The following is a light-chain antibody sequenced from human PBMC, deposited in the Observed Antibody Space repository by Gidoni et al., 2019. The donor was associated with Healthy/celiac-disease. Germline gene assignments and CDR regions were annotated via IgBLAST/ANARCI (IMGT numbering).Light chain of an antibody. Sequence: EIQMTQSTSSLSASVGDRGNIPFQASQDISNYVNLYQQKPGKAPKLLIYDAPNLETGVPSRFSGSGSGTDFTFTISSLQPEDIATYYCQQYDNLPMCSFGQGTKLEIK. CDR3: QQYDNLPMCS. CDR1: QDISNY. V-gene: IGKV1-33*01. J-gene: IGKJ2*04. CDR2: DAP.